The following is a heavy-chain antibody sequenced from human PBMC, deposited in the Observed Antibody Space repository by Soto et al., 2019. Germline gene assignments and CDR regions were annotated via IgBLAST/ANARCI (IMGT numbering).Heavy chain of an antibody. D-gene: IGHD1-26*01. CDR1: GGSITSSSYY. V-gene: IGHV4-39*01. CDR3: ATQEVGGTYVYTFDP. J-gene: IGHJ5*02. CDR2: IYYSGRT. Sequence: SDTLSLTCTVSGGSITSSSYYWGWIRQPPGKGMEWIGSIYYSGRTYYNPSLKNRVTISVDTSKNQFSLKLSSVTAADTAVYYCATQEVGGTYVYTFDPWGQGTLVTVS.